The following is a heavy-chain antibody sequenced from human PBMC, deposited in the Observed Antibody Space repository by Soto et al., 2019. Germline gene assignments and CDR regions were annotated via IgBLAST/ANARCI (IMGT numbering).Heavy chain of an antibody. CDR2: ISSNGGST. CDR1: GFTFSSYA. Sequence: PGGSLRLSCSASGFTFSSYAMHWVRQAPGKGLEYVSAISSNGGSTYYADSVKGRFTISRDNSKNTLYLQMSSLRAEDTAVYYCVNLPLVPAAMPRYYYYGMDVWGQGTTVTVSS. J-gene: IGHJ6*02. V-gene: IGHV3-64D*08. CDR3: VNLPLVPAAMPRYYYYGMDV. D-gene: IGHD2-2*01.